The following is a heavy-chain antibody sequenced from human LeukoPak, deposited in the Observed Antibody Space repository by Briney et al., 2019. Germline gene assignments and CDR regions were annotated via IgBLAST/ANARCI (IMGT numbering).Heavy chain of an antibody. CDR1: GFTFSSHA. V-gene: IGHV3-23*01. Sequence: PGGSLRLSCAASGFTFSSHAMSWVRQAPGKGLEWVSAISGSGGSTYYADSVKGRFTISRDNSKNTLYLQMNSLRAEDTAVYYCAKAPSYYYDSSGYYYYYYYMDVWGKGTTVTVSS. CDR3: AKAPSYYYDSSGYYYYYYYMDV. D-gene: IGHD3-22*01. CDR2: ISGSGGST. J-gene: IGHJ6*03.